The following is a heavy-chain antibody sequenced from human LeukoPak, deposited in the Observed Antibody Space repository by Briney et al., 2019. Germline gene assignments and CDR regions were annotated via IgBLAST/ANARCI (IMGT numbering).Heavy chain of an antibody. J-gene: IGHJ6*03. CDR1: GFTVSSNY. D-gene: IGHD3-22*01. CDR3: ARGSSGPSVYYYYYYYMDV. V-gene: IGHV3-53*01. Sequence: PGGSLRLSCAASGFTVSSNYMSWVRQAPGKGLEWVSDIYSGGSTYYADSVKGRFTISRDNSKNTLYLQMNSLRAEDTAVYYCARGSSGPSVYYYYYYYMDVWGKGTTVTVSS. CDR2: IYSGGST.